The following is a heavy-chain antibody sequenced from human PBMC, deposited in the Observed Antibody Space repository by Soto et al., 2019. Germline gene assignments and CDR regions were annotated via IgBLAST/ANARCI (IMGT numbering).Heavy chain of an antibody. D-gene: IGHD3-3*01. CDR2: IYHTGTT. V-gene: IGHV4-30-2*01. CDR3: AATVFGEYSHYALDV. J-gene: IGHJ6*02. Sequence: QLQLQESGSGLVKPSQTLSLTCAVSGDSITSVGYSWSWIRQPPGKALEWIGYIYHTGTTYYTAALKSRVTISLDRSKNQISLSLNSVTAADTAVYYCAATVFGEYSHYALDVWGHGTTVTVSS. CDR1: GDSITSVGYS.